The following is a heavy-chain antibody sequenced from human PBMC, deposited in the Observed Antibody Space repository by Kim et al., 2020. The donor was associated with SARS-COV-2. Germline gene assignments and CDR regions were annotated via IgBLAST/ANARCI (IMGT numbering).Heavy chain of an antibody. CDR2: IYSSGNT. J-gene: IGHJ4*02. CDR1: GASTSSRSYY. Sequence: SETLSLTCTVSGASTSSRSYYWGWVRQPPGKGLEWVGTIYSSGNTNYNPSLKSRVIISVDTSQNQITLNLKSATAAATAVYYCASRGDCGGSNCPDFWGQGILVTVSS. V-gene: IGHV4-39*01. CDR3: ASRGDCGGSNCPDF. D-gene: IGHD2-21*01.